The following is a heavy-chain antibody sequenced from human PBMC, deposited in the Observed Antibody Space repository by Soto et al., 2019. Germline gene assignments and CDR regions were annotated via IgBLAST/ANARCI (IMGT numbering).Heavy chain of an antibody. V-gene: IGHV3-11*03. D-gene: IGHD3-10*01. CDR3: AKKVNSGPGSQYFDY. CDR1: GFIFRDYY. CDR2: IRLGGGST. Sequence: GGSLRLSCEASGFIFRDYYMSWIRQSPGKGLEWVSSIRLGGGSTDYADSVKGRFTISRDNAKSSLYLQMNSLRAEDTAIYYCAKKVNSGPGSQYFDYWGQGTLVTVSS. J-gene: IGHJ4*02.